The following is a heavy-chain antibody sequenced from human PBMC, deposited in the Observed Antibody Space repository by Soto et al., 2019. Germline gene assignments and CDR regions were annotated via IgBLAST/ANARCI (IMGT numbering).Heavy chain of an antibody. Sequence: EMQLLESGGGLVQPGGSLRLSCTASGFTFSNYAMTWVRQAPGQGLNWVSTINHVGDIYDADSVKGRFTISRDGARNALYLQMTSLRVEDTPVYYSANRGVGSDRYNSGMDVWGQGTTVIV. D-gene: IGHD6-19*01. CDR3: ANRGVGSDRYNSGMDV. J-gene: IGHJ6*02. CDR1: GFTFSNYA. V-gene: IGHV3-23*01. CDR2: INHVGDI.